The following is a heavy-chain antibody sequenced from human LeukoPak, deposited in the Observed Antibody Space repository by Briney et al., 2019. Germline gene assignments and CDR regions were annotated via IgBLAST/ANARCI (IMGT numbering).Heavy chain of an antibody. D-gene: IGHD2-15*01. Sequence: GGSLRLSCAASGFTFSRHWMYWVRQAPGKGLVWVSRIMSDGSRTSYADSVKRRFTISRDNAKNTLYLQMNSLRAEDTAVYYCTRGYSTTPGDYWGQGTLVTVSS. CDR3: TRGYSTTPGDY. J-gene: IGHJ4*02. V-gene: IGHV3-74*01. CDR1: GFTFSRHW. CDR2: IMSDGSRT.